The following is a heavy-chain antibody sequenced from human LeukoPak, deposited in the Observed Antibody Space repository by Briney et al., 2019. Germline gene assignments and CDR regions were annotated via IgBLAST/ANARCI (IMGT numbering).Heavy chain of an antibody. CDR3: ARMTSSGWYAAGYYFDY. D-gene: IGHD6-19*01. Sequence: ASVKVSCKASGYTFTNYGISWVRQAPGQGLEWMGWISGYNGHTSYAQNHQGRVTMTTDTSTSTAYMELRSLRSDDTAVYYCARMTSSGWYAAGYYFDYWGQGTLVTVSS. V-gene: IGHV1-18*01. CDR1: GYTFTNYG. CDR2: ISGYNGHT. J-gene: IGHJ4*02.